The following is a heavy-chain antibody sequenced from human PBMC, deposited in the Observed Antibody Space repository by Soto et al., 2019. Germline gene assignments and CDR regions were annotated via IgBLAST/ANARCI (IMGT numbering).Heavy chain of an antibody. CDR1: GFTVSSNY. CDR3: ARLLSRDGYIVV. J-gene: IGHJ4*02. Sequence: GGSLRLSCAASGFTVSSNYMSWVRQAPGKGLEWVSVIYSGGSTYYADSVKGRFTISRDNSKNTLYLQMNSLRAEDTAVYYCARLLSRDGYIVVWGQGTLVTVSS. D-gene: IGHD5-12*01. V-gene: IGHV3-53*01. CDR2: IYSGGST.